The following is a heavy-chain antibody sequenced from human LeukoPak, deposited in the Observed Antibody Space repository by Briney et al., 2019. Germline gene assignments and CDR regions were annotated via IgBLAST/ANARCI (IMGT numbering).Heavy chain of an antibody. CDR2: INHSGST. V-gene: IGHV4-34*01. Sequence: SETLSLTCAVYGGSFSGYYWSWIRQPPGKGLEWIGEINHSGSTNYNPSLKSRVTISVDTSKNQFSLKLSSVTAADTAVYYCARALGYYNSSGYYSPPRTYYFDYWGQGTLVTVSS. J-gene: IGHJ4*02. D-gene: IGHD3-22*01. CDR1: GGSFSGYY. CDR3: ARALGYYNSSGYYSPPRTYYFDY.